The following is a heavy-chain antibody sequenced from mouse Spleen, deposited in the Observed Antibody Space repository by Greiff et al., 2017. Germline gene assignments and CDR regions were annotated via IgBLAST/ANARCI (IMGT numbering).Heavy chain of an antibody. D-gene: IGHD2-13*01. V-gene: IGHV1-5*01. Sequence: VQLKQSGTVLARPGVSVKMSCKTSGYTFTSYWMHWVKQRPGQGLEWIGAIYPGNSDTSYNQKFKGKAKLTAVTSASTAYMELSSLTNEDSAVYYCTSYGDYDAMDYWGQGTSVTVSS. CDR2: IYPGNSDT. CDR1: GYTFTSYW. CDR3: TSYGDYDAMDY. J-gene: IGHJ4*01.